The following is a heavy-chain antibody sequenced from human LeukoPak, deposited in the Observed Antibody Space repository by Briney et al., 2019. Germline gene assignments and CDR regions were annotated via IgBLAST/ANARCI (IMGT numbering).Heavy chain of an antibody. CDR1: GGSFSGYY. CDR2: INHSGST. Sequence: SETLSLTCAVYGGSFSGYYWSWIRQPPGKGLEWIGEINHSGSTNYNPSLKSRVTISVDTSKNQFSLKLSSVTAADTAVYYCARSHLRRSDYWGQGTLVTGSS. V-gene: IGHV4-34*01. J-gene: IGHJ4*02. CDR3: ARSHLRRSDY.